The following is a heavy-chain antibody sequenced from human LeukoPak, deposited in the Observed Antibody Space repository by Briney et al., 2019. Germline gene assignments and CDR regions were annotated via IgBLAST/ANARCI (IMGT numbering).Heavy chain of an antibody. D-gene: IGHD3-3*01. J-gene: IGHJ4*02. CDR2: ISGSGGST. CDR3: AKDRNVLRFLEWFSAVDY. CDR1: GFTFSSYA. Sequence: GGSLRLSCAASGFTFSSYAMSWVRQAPGKGLEWVSAISGSGGSTYYADSVKGRFTISRDNSKNTLYLQMNSLRAEDTAVYYCAKDRNVLRFLEWFSAVDYWGQETLVTVSS. V-gene: IGHV3-23*01.